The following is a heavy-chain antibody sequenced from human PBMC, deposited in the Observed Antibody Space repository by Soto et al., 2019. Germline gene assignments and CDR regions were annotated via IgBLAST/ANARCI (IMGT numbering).Heavy chain of an antibody. Sequence: SVKVSCKASGGTFSSYAISWVRQAPGQGLEWMGGIIPIFGTANYAQKFQGRVTITADESTSTAYMELSSLRSEDTAVYYCARRSHSGGLTNWFDPWGQGTLVTVSS. V-gene: IGHV1-69*13. D-gene: IGHD2-15*01. J-gene: IGHJ5*02. CDR1: GGTFSSYA. CDR3: ARRSHSGGLTNWFDP. CDR2: IIPIFGTA.